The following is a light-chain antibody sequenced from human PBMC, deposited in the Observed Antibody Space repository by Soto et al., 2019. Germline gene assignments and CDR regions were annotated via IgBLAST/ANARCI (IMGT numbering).Light chain of an antibody. CDR1: QSVSSSY. CDR2: VAS. Sequence: EIVLTQSPGTLSLSPGERATLSCGASQSVSSSYLAWYQQKPGQAPRVLISVASSRATGIPDRFSGSGSGTDFTLTISRLEPEDFAVYYCQQDGSSPRTFGQGTKVEIK. J-gene: IGKJ1*01. CDR3: QQDGSSPRT. V-gene: IGKV3-20*01.